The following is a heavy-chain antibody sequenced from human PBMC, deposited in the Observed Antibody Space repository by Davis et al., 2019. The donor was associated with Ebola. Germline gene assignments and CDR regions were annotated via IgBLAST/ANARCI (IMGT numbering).Heavy chain of an antibody. CDR3: ARGNNVVVPHDYYGLDV. CDR1: GGTFNTYS. CDR2: INGDSGDI. D-gene: IGHD2-15*01. V-gene: IGHV1-3*01. Sequence: ASVKVSCKASGGTFNTYSFNWVRQAPGQGPEWMGRINGDSGDIKYSPKFLGRVAITREASATTVDFELSDLRSEDTAVYFCARGNNVVVPHDYYGLDVWGLGTTVTVSS. J-gene: IGHJ6*02.